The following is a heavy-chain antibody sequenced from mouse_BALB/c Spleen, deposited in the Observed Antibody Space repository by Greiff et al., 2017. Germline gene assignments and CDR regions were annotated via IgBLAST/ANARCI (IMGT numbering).Heavy chain of an antibody. V-gene: IGHV7-3*02. Sequence: EVKLVESGGGLVQPGGSLRLSCATSGFTFTAYYMSWVRQPPGKALEWLGFIRNKANGYTTEYSASVKGRFTISRDNSQSILYLQMNTLRAEDSATYCGARVLYYDYGLYYAMDYWGQGTSVTVSS. CDR3: ARVLYYDYGLYYAMDY. CDR1: GFTFTAYY. CDR2: IRNKANGYTT. D-gene: IGHD2-4*01. J-gene: IGHJ4*01.